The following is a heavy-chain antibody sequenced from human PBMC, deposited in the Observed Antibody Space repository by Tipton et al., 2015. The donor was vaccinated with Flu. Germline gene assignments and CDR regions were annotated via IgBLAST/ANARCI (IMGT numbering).Heavy chain of an antibody. CDR3: AKDAVDFNDSLGFFEY. J-gene: IGHJ4*02. CDR1: GFTFRSYG. D-gene: IGHD2-15*01. V-gene: IGHV3-30*18. Sequence: SLRLSCAASGFTFRSYGMHWVRQAPGKGLEWVAAISYDGSTKIYADSVRGRFTISRDSSKNTLYLRIDSLRAEDTALYYCAKDAVDFNDSLGFFEYWGQGTLVTVSS. CDR2: ISYDGSTK.